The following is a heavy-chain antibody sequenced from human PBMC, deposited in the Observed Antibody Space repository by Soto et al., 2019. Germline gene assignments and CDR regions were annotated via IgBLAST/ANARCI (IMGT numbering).Heavy chain of an antibody. Sequence: QVQLVQSGAEVKKPGSSVKVSCKASGGTFSSYAISWVRQAPGQGLEWMGGIIPIFGTANYAQKFQGRVTITADESTSTADMEVSSLRSEDTAVYYCAGAVVTAMYNWFDPWGQGTLVTVSS. CDR1: GGTFSSYA. J-gene: IGHJ5*02. D-gene: IGHD2-21*02. V-gene: IGHV1-69*12. CDR2: IIPIFGTA. CDR3: AGAVVTAMYNWFDP.